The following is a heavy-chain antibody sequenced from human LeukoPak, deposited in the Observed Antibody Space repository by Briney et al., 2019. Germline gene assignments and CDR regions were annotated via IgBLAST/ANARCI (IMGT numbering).Heavy chain of an antibody. Sequence: ASVTVSCKASGYTFTGYYMHWVRQAPGQGLAWMGWINPNSGGTNYAQKFQGRVTMTRDTSISTAYMELSRLRSDDTAVYYCARAGRISSNWFDPWGQGTLVTVSS. D-gene: IGHD2-15*01. CDR1: GYTFTGYY. J-gene: IGHJ5*02. V-gene: IGHV1-2*02. CDR3: ARAGRISSNWFDP. CDR2: INPNSGGT.